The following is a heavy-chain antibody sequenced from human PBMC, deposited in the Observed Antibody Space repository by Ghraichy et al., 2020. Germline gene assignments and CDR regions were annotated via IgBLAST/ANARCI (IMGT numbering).Heavy chain of an antibody. CDR2: INHSGST. J-gene: IGHJ4*02. D-gene: IGHD6-19*01. CDR1: GGSFSGYY. CDR3: ATPKSGWGWDFDY. Sequence: SETLSLTCAVYGGSFSGYYWSWIRQPPGKGLEWIGEINHSGSTNYNPSLKSRVTISVDTSKNQFSLKLSSVTAADTAVYYCATPKSGWGWDFDYWDQGTLVTVSS. V-gene: IGHV4-34*01.